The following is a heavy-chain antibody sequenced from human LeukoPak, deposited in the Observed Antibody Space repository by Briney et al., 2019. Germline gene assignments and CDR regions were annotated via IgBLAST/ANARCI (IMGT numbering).Heavy chain of an antibody. J-gene: IGHJ3*02. Sequence: SVKVSCKASGGTFSSYAISWVRQAPGQGLEWMGGIIPIFGTANYAQKFQGRVTITTDKSTSTAHMELSSLRSEATAVYYCSRVGYSGYDYYWNDAFDIWGQGTMVTVSS. CDR1: GGTFSSYA. V-gene: IGHV1-69*05. D-gene: IGHD5-12*01. CDR3: SRVGYSGYDYYWNDAFDI. CDR2: IIPIFGTA.